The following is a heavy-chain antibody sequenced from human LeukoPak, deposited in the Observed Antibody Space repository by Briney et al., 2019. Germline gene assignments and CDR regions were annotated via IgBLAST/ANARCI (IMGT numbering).Heavy chain of an antibody. CDR1: GYTFTSYD. CDR3: AIRPATIQPDY. Sequence: GASVTVSCTASGYTFTSYDINWVRQATGQGLEWMGWVNPNSGNTGYAQKFQGRVTMTRNTSISTAYMELSSLRSEDTAVYYCAIRPATIQPDYWGQGTLVTVSS. D-gene: IGHD5-12*01. V-gene: IGHV1-8*01. J-gene: IGHJ4*02. CDR2: VNPNSGNT.